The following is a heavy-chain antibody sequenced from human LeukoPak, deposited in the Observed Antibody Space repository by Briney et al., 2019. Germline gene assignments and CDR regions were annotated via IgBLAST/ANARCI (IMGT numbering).Heavy chain of an antibody. V-gene: IGHV3-23*01. J-gene: IGHJ4*02. CDR3: AKDLRGYNWNDELDY. CDR1: GFTFSSYA. CDR2: ISGSGGST. D-gene: IGHD1-20*01. Sequence: GGSLRLSCAASGFTFSSYAMSWVRQAPGKGLEWVSAISGSGGSTYYADSVKSRFTISRDNSKNTLYLQMNSLRAEDTAVYYCAKDLRGYNWNDELDYWGQGTLVTVSS.